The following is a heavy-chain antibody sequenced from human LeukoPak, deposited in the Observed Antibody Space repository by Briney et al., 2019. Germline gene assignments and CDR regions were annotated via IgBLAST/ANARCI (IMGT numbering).Heavy chain of an antibody. D-gene: IGHD6-13*01. J-gene: IGHJ6*02. V-gene: IGHV3-23*01. Sequence: GGSLRLSCAASGFTFSSYAMSWVRQAPGKGLEWVSAIGGSGGSTYYADSVKGRFTISRDNSKNTLYLQMNSLRAEDTAVYYCAKDGAAAGHYYYYYGMDVWGQGTTVTVSS. CDR2: IGGSGGST. CDR1: GFTFSSYA. CDR3: AKDGAAAGHYYYYYGMDV.